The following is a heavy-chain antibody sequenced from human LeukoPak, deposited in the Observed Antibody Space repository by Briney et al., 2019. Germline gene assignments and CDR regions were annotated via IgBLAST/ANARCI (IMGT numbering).Heavy chain of an antibody. D-gene: IGHD2-2*02. CDR3: AKTGPPCSSTSCYTCYYYMDV. J-gene: IGHJ6*03. CDR1: GFTFSSYA. CDR2: ISGGGST. Sequence: PGGSLRLSCAASGFTFSSYAMTWVRQGPGKGLEWVADISGGGSTFYADSVKGRFTISRDNSKNTLYLQMNNLRAEDTAVYYCAKTGPPCSSTSCYTCYYYMDVWGKGTTVTVSS. V-gene: IGHV3-23*01.